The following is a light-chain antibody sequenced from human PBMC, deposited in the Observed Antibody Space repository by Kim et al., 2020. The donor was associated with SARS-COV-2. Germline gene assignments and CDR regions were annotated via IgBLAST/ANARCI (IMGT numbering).Light chain of an antibody. CDR3: SSYTSSSTYV. CDR2: DVS. CDR1: SSDVGGYNY. Sequence: QSALTQPASVSGSPGQSLTISCTGTSSDVGGYNYVSWYQQHPGKAPKLMFYDVSKWPPGVSNRFSGSKSGNTASLTISGLQAEDEADYYCSSYTSSSTYVFGAGTKVTVL. V-gene: IGLV2-14*01. J-gene: IGLJ1*01.